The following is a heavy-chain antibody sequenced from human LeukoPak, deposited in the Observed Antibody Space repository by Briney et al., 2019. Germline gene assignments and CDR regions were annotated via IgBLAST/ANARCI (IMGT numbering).Heavy chain of an antibody. CDR3: ATFPYYFDSSGSYYFDF. V-gene: IGHV3-30*02. J-gene: IGHJ4*02. D-gene: IGHD3-22*01. Sequence: GGSLRLSCGASGFTFSNYGMHWVRQAPGKGLEWVAFIRYDGTNKYYADSVKGRFTISRDNSKNTLYLQMNSLRAEDTAVFYCATFPYYFDSSGSYYFDFWGQGTLVTVSS. CDR1: GFTFSNYG. CDR2: IRYDGTNK.